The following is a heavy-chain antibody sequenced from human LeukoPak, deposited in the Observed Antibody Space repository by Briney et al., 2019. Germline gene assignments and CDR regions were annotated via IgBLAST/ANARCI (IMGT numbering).Heavy chain of an antibody. V-gene: IGHV3-11*04. CDR3: ARARGVVNGIAAAGADAFDI. CDR1: GFTFSDYF. Sequence: GGSLRLSCAASGFTFSDYFVSWIRQAPGKGLEWLSHISSSGTGYYTDSVKGRATISRDNAKNSLYLQMNSLRAEDTAVYYCARARGVVNGIAAAGADAFDIWGQGTMVTVSS. D-gene: IGHD6-13*01. CDR2: ISSSGTG. J-gene: IGHJ3*02.